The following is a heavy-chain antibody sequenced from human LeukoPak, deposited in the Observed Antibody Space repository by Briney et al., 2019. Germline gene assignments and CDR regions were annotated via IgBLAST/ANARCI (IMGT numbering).Heavy chain of an antibody. V-gene: IGHV3-7*03. CDR3: VRYGSGSSRQFDY. CDR2: IKEDGSEK. CDR1: GCTFSNYW. J-gene: IGHJ4*02. Sequence: PGGSLRLSCAASGCTFSNYWMSWVRQAPGKGLEWVANIKEDGSEKYYVGSVRGRFTISRDNAKNSLYLQMNSLRAEDTAIYYCVRYGSGSSRQFDYWGQGTLVTVSS. D-gene: IGHD3-10*01.